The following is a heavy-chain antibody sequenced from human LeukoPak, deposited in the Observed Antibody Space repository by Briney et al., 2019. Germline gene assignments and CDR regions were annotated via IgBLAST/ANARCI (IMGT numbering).Heavy chain of an antibody. CDR3: ASGRGQWLD. J-gene: IGHJ4*02. D-gene: IGHD6-19*01. Sequence: ASVKVSCKASGYTFTSYGISWVRQAPGQGLEWMGRIIPIFGTANYAQKFQGRVTITTDESTSTAYMELSSLRSEDTAVYYCASGRGQWLDWGQGTLVTVSS. CDR2: IIPIFGTA. CDR1: GYTFTSYG. V-gene: IGHV1-69*05.